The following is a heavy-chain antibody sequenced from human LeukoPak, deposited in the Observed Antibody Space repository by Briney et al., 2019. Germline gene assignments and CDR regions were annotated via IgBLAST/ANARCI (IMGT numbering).Heavy chain of an antibody. D-gene: IGHD6-13*01. J-gene: IGHJ6*03. V-gene: IGHV4-4*02. CDR1: GGSVTSSHW. Sequence: SGTLSLTCAVSGGSVTSSHWWSWVRQSPGQGLMWIGEIYYSGSNNYNPSLKSRVTISIDESKNRFSLKLNSVTAADTAVYYCARFSAYRIAAAGYYYYMDVWGKGTTVTISS. CDR2: IYYSGSN. CDR3: ARFSAYRIAAAGYYYYMDV.